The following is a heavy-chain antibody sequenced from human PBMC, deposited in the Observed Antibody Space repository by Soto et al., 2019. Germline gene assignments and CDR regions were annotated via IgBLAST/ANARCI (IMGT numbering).Heavy chain of an antibody. V-gene: IGHV1-18*04. CDR1: GYTFSNYG. CDR3: ARDEGIRGFDP. D-gene: IGHD3-10*01. Sequence: QVQLVQSGDEVKKSGASVKVSCKASGYTFSNYGISWVRQAPGQGLEWMGWISGYNGLTAYAQNVQGRVTMTIDTPTTTVFMEMTGLRSNDTAVYYCARDEGIRGFDPWGQGTLVTVSS. CDR2: ISGYNGLT. J-gene: IGHJ5*02.